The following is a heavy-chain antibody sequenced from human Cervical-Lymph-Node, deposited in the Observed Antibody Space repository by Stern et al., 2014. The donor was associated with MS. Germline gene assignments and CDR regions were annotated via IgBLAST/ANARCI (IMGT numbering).Heavy chain of an antibody. Sequence: QLVPSGAEVKKPGEFLKISCTGSGYSFPNYWIGWVRQMPGKGLEFRGIIYPGAFDVRYSPSLQGQVTSSADKSISTAYLQWSSLKASDTAMYYCARGSGRDFFDYWGQGALVTVSS. CDR1: GYSFPNYW. J-gene: IGHJ4*02. CDR2: IYPGAFDV. D-gene: IGHD3-3*01. CDR3: ARGSGRDFFDY. V-gene: IGHV5-51*01.